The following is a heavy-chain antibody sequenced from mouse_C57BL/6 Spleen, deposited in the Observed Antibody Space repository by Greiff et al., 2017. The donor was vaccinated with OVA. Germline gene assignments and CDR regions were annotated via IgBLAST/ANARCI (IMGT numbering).Heavy chain of an antibody. J-gene: IGHJ2*01. D-gene: IGHD2-4*01. Sequence: QVQLQQPGAELVMPGASVKLSCKASGYTFTSYWMHWVKQRPGQGLEWIGEIDPSDSYTNYNQKFKGKATLTVDKSSSTAYMQLSSLTSEDSAVYYCARGNTMTYYFDYWGKGTTLTVSS. V-gene: IGHV1-69*01. CDR1: GYTFTSYW. CDR2: IDPSDSYT. CDR3: ARGNTMTYYFDY.